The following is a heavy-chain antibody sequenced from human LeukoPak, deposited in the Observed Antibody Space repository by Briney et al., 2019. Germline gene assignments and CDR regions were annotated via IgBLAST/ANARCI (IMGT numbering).Heavy chain of an antibody. J-gene: IGHJ6*02. CDR1: GYSFTSYW. Sequence: GESLKISCKGSGYSFTSYWIGWVRQMPGKGLEWVGIIYPGDSDTRYSPSFQGQVTISADKSISTAYLQWSSLKASDTAMYYCARALMAARYYYGMDVWGQGTTVTVSS. V-gene: IGHV5-51*01. D-gene: IGHD6-6*01. CDR2: IYPGDSDT. CDR3: ARALMAARYYYGMDV.